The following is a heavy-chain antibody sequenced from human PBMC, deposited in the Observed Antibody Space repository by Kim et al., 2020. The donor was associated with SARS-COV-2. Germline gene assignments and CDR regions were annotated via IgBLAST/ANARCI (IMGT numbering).Heavy chain of an antibody. CDR1: GFTFGSYA. CDR3: AKMPRNPGPLDC. Sequence: GGSLRLSCAASGFTFGSYAMTWVRQAPGKGLEWVSTITDSGRTTYYPDSARGRFTISRDNSKNTLYLQMNSLRVEDTAVYYCAKMPRNPGPLDCLGQGTL. D-gene: IGHD1-1*01. J-gene: IGHJ4*02. CDR2: ITDSGRTT. V-gene: IGHV3-23*01.